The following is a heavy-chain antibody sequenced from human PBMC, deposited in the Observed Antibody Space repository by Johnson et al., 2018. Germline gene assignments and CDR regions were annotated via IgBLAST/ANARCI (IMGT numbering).Heavy chain of an antibody. CDR2: IYCSGSS. Sequence: QAQLQESGPGLVKPSETLSLRCTVSGGSISNYYGNWIRQPPGKGLEWVRYIYCSGSSNYKPSLKGQVTISIDTCRNQFSLKLNSVTAADTAVYYCARVRSAGTLGENWFDPWGQGTLVTVSS. D-gene: IGHD6-13*01. CDR3: ARVRSAGTLGENWFDP. V-gene: IGHV4-59*01. CDR1: GGSISNYY. J-gene: IGHJ5*02.